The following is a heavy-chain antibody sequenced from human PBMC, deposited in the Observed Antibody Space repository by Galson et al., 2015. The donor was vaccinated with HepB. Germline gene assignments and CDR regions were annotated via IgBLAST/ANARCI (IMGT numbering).Heavy chain of an antibody. J-gene: IGHJ6*02. V-gene: IGHV3-30-3*01. CDR2: ISYDGSNK. Sequence: SLRLSCAASGFTFSSYAMHWVRQAPGKGLEWVAVISYDGSNKYYADSVKGRFTISRDNSKNTLYLQMNSLRAENTAVYYCARAHYCSSTSCYVHPTPYYYYYGMDVWGQGTTVTVSS. CDR1: GFTFSSYA. CDR3: ARAHYCSSTSCYVHPTPYYYYYGMDV. D-gene: IGHD2-2*01.